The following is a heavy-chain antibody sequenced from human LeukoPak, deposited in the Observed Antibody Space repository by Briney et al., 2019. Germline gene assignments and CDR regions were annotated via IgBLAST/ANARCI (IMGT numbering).Heavy chain of an antibody. J-gene: IGHJ4*02. CDR3: ARHEGYFGIHTDFGY. CDR2: ISAYNGNT. V-gene: IGHV1-18*04. Sequence: ASVKVSCKASGYTFTSYGISWVRQAPGQGLEWMGWISAYNGNTNYAQKLQGRVTMTTDTSTSTAYMELRSLRSDDTAVYYCARHEGYFGIHTDFGYWGQGTLVTVSS. CDR1: GYTFTSYG. D-gene: IGHD3-9*01.